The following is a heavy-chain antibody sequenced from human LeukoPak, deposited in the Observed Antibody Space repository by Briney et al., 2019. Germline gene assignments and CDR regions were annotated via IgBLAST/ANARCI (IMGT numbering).Heavy chain of an antibody. CDR2: IIPIFGTA. CDR1: GGTFSSYA. Sequence: SVKVSCKASGGTFSSYAISWVRQAPGQGLEWMGGIIPIFGTANYAQKLQGRVTITADESTSTAYMELSSLRSEDTAVYYCARDGEGYCSGGSCYSADYWGQGTLVTVSS. J-gene: IGHJ4*02. D-gene: IGHD2-15*01. CDR3: ARDGEGYCSGGSCYSADY. V-gene: IGHV1-69*13.